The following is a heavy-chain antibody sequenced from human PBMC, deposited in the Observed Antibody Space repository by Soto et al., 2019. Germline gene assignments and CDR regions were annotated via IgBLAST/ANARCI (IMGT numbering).Heavy chain of an antibody. V-gene: IGHV2-5*01. CDR3: AHTRAYCGGACYSTYFQH. CDR1: GFSLSTSGVG. CDR2: IYWNDDK. J-gene: IGHJ1*01. D-gene: IGHD2-21*02. Sequence: QITLKESGPTLVKPTQTLTLTCTFSGFSLSTSGVGVGWIRQPPGKALEWLALIYWNDDKRYSPSLKSRLTITKDTSKNQVVLTMTNMDPVDTATYYCAHTRAYCGGACYSTYFQHWGQGTMVTVSS.